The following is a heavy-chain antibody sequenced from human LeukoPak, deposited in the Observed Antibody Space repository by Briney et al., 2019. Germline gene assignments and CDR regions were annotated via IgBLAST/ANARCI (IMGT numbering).Heavy chain of an antibody. D-gene: IGHD5-18*01. CDR1: GFTFSTYS. J-gene: IGHJ4*02. CDR2: ISSNSAYI. Sequence: GGSLRLSCAASGFTFSTYSMNWVRQAPGKGLEWVSSISSNSAYIYYADSVKGRFTISRDNAKNSLYLQMNSLRAEDTAVYYCARASGDTVDTTTMGSYWGQGTLVTVSS. CDR3: ARASGDTVDTTTMGSY. V-gene: IGHV3-21*01.